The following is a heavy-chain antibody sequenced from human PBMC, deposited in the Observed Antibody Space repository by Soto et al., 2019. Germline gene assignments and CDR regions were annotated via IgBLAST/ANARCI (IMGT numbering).Heavy chain of an antibody. CDR1: GFTFSSYS. CDR2: ISSSSSTI. CDR3: ARQLRYFDWLLYTSGMDV. V-gene: IGHV3-48*02. J-gene: IGHJ6*02. Sequence: VQLVESGGGVVQPGRSLRLSCAASGFTFSSYSMNWVRQAPGKGLEWVSYISSSSSTIYYADSVKGRFTISRDNAKNSLYLQMNSLRDEDTAVYYCARQLRYFDWLLYTSGMDVWGQGTTVTVSS. D-gene: IGHD3-9*01.